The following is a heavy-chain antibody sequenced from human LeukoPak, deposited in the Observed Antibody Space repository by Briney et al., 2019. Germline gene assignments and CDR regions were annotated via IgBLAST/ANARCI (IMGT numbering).Heavy chain of an antibody. CDR2: IYSGGST. J-gene: IGHJ6*02. V-gene: IGHV3-66*01. CDR3: ARVRGLNRRHGMDV. CDR1: GFTVSNNY. Sequence: PGGSLRLSCAASGFTVSNNYMSWVRQAPGKGLEWVSVIYSGGSTYYADSVKGRFTISRDNSKNTLYLQMNSLRAEDTAVYYCARVRGLNRRHGMDVWGQGTTVTVSS. D-gene: IGHD3-10*01.